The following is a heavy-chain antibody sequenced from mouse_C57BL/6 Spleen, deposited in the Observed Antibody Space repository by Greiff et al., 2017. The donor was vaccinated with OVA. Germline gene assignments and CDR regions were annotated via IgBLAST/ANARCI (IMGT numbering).Heavy chain of an antibody. V-gene: IGHV1-80*01. J-gene: IGHJ3*01. CDR3: ARRGGYYWFAY. D-gene: IGHD2-3*01. CDR1: GYAFSSYW. Sequence: QVQLKESGAELVKPGASVKISCKASGYAFSSYWMNWVKQRPGKGLEWIGQIYPGDGDTNYNGKFKGKATLTADKSSSTAYMQLSSLTSEDSAVYFCARRGGYYWFAYWGQGTLVTVSA. CDR2: IYPGDGDT.